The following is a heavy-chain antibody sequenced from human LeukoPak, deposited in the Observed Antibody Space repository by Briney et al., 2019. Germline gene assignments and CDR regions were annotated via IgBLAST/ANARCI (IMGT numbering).Heavy chain of an antibody. J-gene: IGHJ4*02. V-gene: IGHV3-64*04. CDR1: GFTFSSYA. CDR3: ARDDYGSGSYYNGIDY. CDR2: ISSNGGST. D-gene: IGHD3-10*01. Sequence: PGGSLRLSCSASGFTFSSYAMHWVRQAPGKGLEYVSVISSNGGSTYYADSVKGRFTISRDNSKNTLYLQMNSLRAEDTAVYYCARDDYGSGSYYNGIDYWGQGTLVTVSS.